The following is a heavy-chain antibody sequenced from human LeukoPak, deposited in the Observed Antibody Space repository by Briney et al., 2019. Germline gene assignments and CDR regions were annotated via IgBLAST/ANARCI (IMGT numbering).Heavy chain of an antibody. CDR2: ISAYNGNT. J-gene: IGHJ4*02. Sequence: ASVKVSCKASGGTFSSYAISWVRQAPGQGLEWMGWISAYNGNTSYAQKLQGRVTMTTDTSTSTAYMELRSPRSDDTAVYYCARGTPFIAAAGISYFDYWGQGTLVTVSS. D-gene: IGHD6-13*01. CDR1: GGTFSSYA. CDR3: ARGTPFIAAAGISYFDY. V-gene: IGHV1-18*01.